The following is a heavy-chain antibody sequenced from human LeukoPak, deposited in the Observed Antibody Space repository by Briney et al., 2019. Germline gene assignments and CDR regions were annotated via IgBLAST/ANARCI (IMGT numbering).Heavy chain of an antibody. CDR1: GGSINTGTYY. CDR2: ISYSGST. J-gene: IGHJ6*03. Sequence: SQTLSLTCAVSGGSINTGTYYWTWIRQHAGKGLEWIGCISYSGSTYYSPSLESRVSMSVDTSKNYFSLKVNSVTAADTAVYYCARGWGYYYYYMDVWGNGTTVTVSS. D-gene: IGHD3-16*01. CDR3: ARGWGYYYYYMDV. V-gene: IGHV4-31*11.